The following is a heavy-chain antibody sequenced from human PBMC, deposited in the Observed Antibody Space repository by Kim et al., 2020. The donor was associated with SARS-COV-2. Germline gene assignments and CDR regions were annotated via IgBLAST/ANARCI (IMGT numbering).Heavy chain of an antibody. D-gene: IGHD6-13*01. J-gene: IGHJ6*02. CDR3: ARARGIAAAANYYGMDV. CDR1: GFTFSSYS. V-gene: IGHV3-21*01. Sequence: GGSLRLSCAASGFTFSSYSMNWVRQAPGKGLEWVSSISSSSSYIYYADSVKGRFTISRDNAKNSLYLQMNSLRAGDTAVYYCARARGIAAAANYYGMDVWGQGTTVTVSS. CDR2: ISSSSSYI.